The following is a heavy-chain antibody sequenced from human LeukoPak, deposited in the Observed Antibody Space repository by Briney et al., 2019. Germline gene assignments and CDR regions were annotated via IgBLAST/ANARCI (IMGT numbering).Heavy chain of an antibody. V-gene: IGHV3-21*01. CDR1: GFTFSNYA. Sequence: PGGSLRLSCAASGFTFSNYAMRWVRQAPGKGLEWVSSISTGSSYIYYADSVKGRFTISRDNAKNSLFLQMNSLRAEDTAVYYCARGLAYYYDSSAYFLDYWGQGTLVTVSS. J-gene: IGHJ4*02. D-gene: IGHD3-22*01. CDR2: ISTGSSYI. CDR3: ARGLAYYYDSSAYFLDY.